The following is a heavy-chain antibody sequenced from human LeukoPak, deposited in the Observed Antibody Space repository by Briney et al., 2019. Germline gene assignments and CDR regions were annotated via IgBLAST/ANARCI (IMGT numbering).Heavy chain of an antibody. D-gene: IGHD2-21*01. J-gene: IGHJ4*02. CDR3: WGGGWKKPFDY. V-gene: IGHV1-69*13. CDR2: IIPIFGTA. CDR1: GGTFSRFT. Sequence: GASVKVSCKASGGTFSRFTISWVRQAPGQGLEWMGGIIPIFGTANYAQKFQGRVTITADESTSTAYMELSSLRSEDTAVYYCWGGGWKKPFDYWGQGTLVTVSS.